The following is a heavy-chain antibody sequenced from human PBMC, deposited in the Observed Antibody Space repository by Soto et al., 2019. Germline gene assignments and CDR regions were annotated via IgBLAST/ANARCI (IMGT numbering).Heavy chain of an antibody. Sequence: GGSLRLSCAASGFTFSSYSMNWVRQAPGKGLEWVSSISSSSSYIYHADSVKGRFTISRDNAKNSLYLQMNSLRAEDTAVYYCARAPTGTTGVYWGQGTLVTVSS. D-gene: IGHD1-1*01. CDR3: ARAPTGTTGVY. V-gene: IGHV3-21*01. J-gene: IGHJ4*02. CDR1: GFTFSSYS. CDR2: ISSSSSYI.